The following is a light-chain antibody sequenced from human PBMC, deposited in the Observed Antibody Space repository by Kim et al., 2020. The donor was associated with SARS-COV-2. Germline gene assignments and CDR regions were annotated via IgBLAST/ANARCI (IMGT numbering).Light chain of an antibody. J-gene: IGKJ5*01. CDR1: QGVSSK. CDR2: DAS. V-gene: IGKV3-15*01. CDR3: QQYSDWPPIT. Sequence: CLGERAPLPCRARQGVSSKLAWYQQNPGQAPRLLIYDASPRASGIPARFIGSGSGTEFTLTIFRLQSEDFALYYCQQYSDWPPITFGQGTRLEIK.